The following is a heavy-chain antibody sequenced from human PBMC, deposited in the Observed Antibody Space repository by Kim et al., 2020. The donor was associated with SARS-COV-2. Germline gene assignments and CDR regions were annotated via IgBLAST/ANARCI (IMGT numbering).Heavy chain of an antibody. CDR3: ASWRGIAAAGMNY. D-gene: IGHD6-13*01. V-gene: IGHV3-33*01. Sequence: GGSLRLSCAASGFTFSSYGMRWVRQAPGKGLEWVAVIWYDGSNNYYADSVKGRFTISRDNSKNTLYLQMNSLRAEDTGVYYCASWRGIAAAGMNYWGQGTLVTDSS. CDR2: IWYDGSNN. CDR1: GFTFSSYG. J-gene: IGHJ4*02.